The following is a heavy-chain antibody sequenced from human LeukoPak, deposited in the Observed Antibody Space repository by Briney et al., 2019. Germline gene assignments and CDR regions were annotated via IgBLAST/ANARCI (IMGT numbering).Heavy chain of an antibody. D-gene: IGHD4-17*01. CDR2: IYPGGDS. V-gene: IGHV3-53*01. J-gene: IGHJ4*02. CDR1: GFNVGSKH. CDR3: ARLNFGDDY. Sequence: GASLRLSCATSGFNVGSKHMNWVRQAPGKGLEWVSGIYPGGDSYYADSLKGRFIISRDISKNTVFLQMNSLRDEDTAVYYCARLNFGDDYWGQGALVTVSS.